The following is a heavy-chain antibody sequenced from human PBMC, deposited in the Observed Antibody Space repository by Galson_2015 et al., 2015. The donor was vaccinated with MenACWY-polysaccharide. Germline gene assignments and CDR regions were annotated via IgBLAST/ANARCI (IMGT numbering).Heavy chain of an antibody. Sequence: SVKVSCKASGFTFTSSAVQWVRQARGQRLEWIGWIVVGRGNTNYAQKFQERVTITRDMSTSTAYMELSSLRSEDTAVYYCAAVGGRNSSSWYLDYWGQGTLVTVSP. CDR1: GFTFTSSA. CDR3: AAVGGRNSSSWYLDY. J-gene: IGHJ4*02. V-gene: IGHV1-58*01. CDR2: IVVGRGNT. D-gene: IGHD6-13*01.